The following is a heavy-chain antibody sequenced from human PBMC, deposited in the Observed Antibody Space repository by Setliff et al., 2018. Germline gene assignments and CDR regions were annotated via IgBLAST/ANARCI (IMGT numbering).Heavy chain of an antibody. D-gene: IGHD6-19*01. Sequence: PGGSLRLSCTASGFTFSAYWMSWVRQAPGKGLEWVANIDQDAIDKYYVGSVKGRFTISRDNAKKSVDLQMNSLRAEDTAVYYCATKAVAGTGGQGTLVTVSS. CDR3: ATKAVAGT. CDR2: IDQDAIDK. J-gene: IGHJ4*02. V-gene: IGHV3-7*03. CDR1: GFTFSAYW.